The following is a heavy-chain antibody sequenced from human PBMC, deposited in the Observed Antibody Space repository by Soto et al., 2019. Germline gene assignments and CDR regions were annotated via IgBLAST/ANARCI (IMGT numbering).Heavy chain of an antibody. Sequence: PGGSLRLSCAASGFTVSSYEMDWVRQAPGKGLEWVAYISISGGTIYYGDSVEGRFTISGDNADNSLYLQMNSLRAEDTAVYYCTKEKSVINSGYDAFDIWGRGTVVTVSS. CDR1: GFTVSSYE. J-gene: IGHJ3*02. D-gene: IGHD5-12*01. V-gene: IGHV3-48*03. CDR3: TKEKSVINSGYDAFDI. CDR2: ISISGGTI.